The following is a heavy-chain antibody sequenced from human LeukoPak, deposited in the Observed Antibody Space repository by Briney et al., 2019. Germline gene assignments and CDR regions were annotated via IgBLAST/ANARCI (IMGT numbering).Heavy chain of an antibody. J-gene: IGHJ4*02. V-gene: IGHV3-23*01. D-gene: IGHD3-22*01. CDR3: AKVGLRLGDYYDSSGYYDC. CDR2: TSGGGGST. Sequence: GGSLRLSCAASGFTFSDYAMSWVRQAPGKGLEWVSGTSGGGGSTHYANSVKGRFTMSRDNSKNTLYVEMNYLRAEDTAVYYCAKVGLRLGDYYDSSGYYDCWGQGTLVTVSS. CDR1: GFTFSDYA.